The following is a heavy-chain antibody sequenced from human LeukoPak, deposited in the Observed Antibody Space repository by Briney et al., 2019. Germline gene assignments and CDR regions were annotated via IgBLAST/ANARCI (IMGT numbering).Heavy chain of an antibody. CDR3: ARARGAXYYDSSGYPPYDAFDI. CDR1: GYTFTSYG. V-gene: IGHV1-18*01. Sequence: ASVKVSCKASGYTFTSYGISWVRQAPGQGLEWMGWISAYNGNTNYAQKLQGRVTMTTDTSTSTAYMELRSLRSDDTAVYYCARARGAXYYDSSGYPPYDAFDIWGQGTMVTVSS. CDR2: ISAYNGNT. J-gene: IGHJ3*02. D-gene: IGHD3-22*01.